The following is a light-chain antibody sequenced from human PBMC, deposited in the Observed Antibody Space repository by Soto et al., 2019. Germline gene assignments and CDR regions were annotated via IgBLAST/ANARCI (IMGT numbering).Light chain of an antibody. CDR1: SSDVGAYKY. CDR3: ASYAGTRLFV. Sequence: QSALTQPASVSGSAGQSITISCTGSSSDVGAYKYVSWYQQYPGKAPKLIIYEVGHRPSGVSNRFSGSKSGSTASLTVSGLQADDEADYYCASYAGTRLFVFGSGTKVTVL. CDR2: EVG. V-gene: IGLV2-14*01. J-gene: IGLJ1*01.